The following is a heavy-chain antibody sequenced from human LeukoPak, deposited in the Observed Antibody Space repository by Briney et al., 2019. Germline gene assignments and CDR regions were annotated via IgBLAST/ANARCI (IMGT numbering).Heavy chain of an antibody. D-gene: IGHD3-10*01. V-gene: IGHV4-34*01. CDR2: INHSGST. J-gene: IGHJ6*02. Sequence: SETLSLTCAVYGGSFSGYYWSWIRQPPGKGLEWIGEINHSGSTNYNPSLKSRVTISVDTSKNQFSLKLSSVTAADTAVYYCARYGSGSYFLDYYYYGMDVWGQGTTVTVSS. CDR1: GGSFSGYY. CDR3: ARYGSGSYFLDYYYYGMDV.